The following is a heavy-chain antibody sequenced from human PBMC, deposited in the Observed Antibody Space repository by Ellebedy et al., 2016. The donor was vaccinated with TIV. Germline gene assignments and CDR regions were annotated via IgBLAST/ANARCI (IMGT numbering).Heavy chain of an antibody. CDR2: IVGNSGNI. CDR3: ARSGSSSWYFDL. J-gene: IGHJ2*01. D-gene: IGHD1-1*01. CDR1: GFTFSSYA. Sequence: GESLKISCAVSGFTFSSYAMNWVRQAPGKGLEWVSGIVGNSGNIYYADSVKGRFTISRDNSKSTVDLQMNSLRAEDTAVYYCARSGSSSWYFDLWGRGTLVTVSS. V-gene: IGHV3-23*01.